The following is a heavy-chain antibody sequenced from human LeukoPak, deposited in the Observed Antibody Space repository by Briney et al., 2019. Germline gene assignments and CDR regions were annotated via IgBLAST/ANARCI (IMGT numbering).Heavy chain of an antibody. CDR3: ARYLAAAVSGGYYYYMDV. Sequence: ASVKVSCKGSGYTLTSYGISWVRQAPGQGLEWMGGVSAYNGNTNYAQKLQGRVTMTTDTSTSTAYMELRSLRSDDTAVYYCARYLAAAVSGGYYYYMDVWGKGTTVTVSS. CDR2: VSAYNGNT. V-gene: IGHV1-18*01. CDR1: GYTLTSYG. J-gene: IGHJ6*03. D-gene: IGHD6-13*01.